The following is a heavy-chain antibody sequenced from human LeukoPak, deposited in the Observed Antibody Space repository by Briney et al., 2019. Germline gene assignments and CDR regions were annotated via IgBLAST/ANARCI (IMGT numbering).Heavy chain of an antibody. Sequence: GGSLRLSCAASEFTFSSYAMNWVRQAPGKGLEWVSSISSSSSYIYYADSVKGRFTISRDNAKNSLYLQMNSLRAEDTAVYYCARDISPIDPDFDYWGQGTLVTVSS. CDR2: ISSSSSYI. J-gene: IGHJ4*02. CDR1: EFTFSSYA. V-gene: IGHV3-21*01. CDR3: ARDISPIDPDFDY.